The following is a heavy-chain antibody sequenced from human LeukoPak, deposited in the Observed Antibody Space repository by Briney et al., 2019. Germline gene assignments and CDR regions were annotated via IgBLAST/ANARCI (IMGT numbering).Heavy chain of an antibody. CDR1: GYPFTGYY. J-gene: IGHJ4*02. V-gene: IGHV1-2*02. CDR2: INPNSGGT. D-gene: IGHD3-9*01. Sequence: ASVKVSCKASGYPFTGYYMHWVRQAPGQGLEWIGWINPNSGGTDYARKFQGRVTMTRDTSISTAYMELNRLRSDDTAVYYCVRGFDWLEYYFDYWGQGTLVTVSS. CDR3: VRGFDWLEYYFDY.